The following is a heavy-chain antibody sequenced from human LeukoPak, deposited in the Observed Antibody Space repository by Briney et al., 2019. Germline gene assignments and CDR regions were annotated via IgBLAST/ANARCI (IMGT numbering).Heavy chain of an antibody. CDR2: IKIDGSST. V-gene: IGHV3-74*01. D-gene: IGHD3-10*01. CDR1: GFTFSSYW. J-gene: IGHJ4*02. Sequence: DPGGSLRLPCAASGFTFSSYWMHWVRQAPGKGLVWVSRIKIDGSSTFYADSVKGRFTISRDNAKNTLYLQMTSLRAEDTAVYYCARLGARSGSYDYWGQGTLVTVSS. CDR3: ARLGARSGSYDY.